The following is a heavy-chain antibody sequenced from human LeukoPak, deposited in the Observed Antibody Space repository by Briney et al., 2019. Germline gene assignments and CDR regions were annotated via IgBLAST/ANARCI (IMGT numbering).Heavy chain of an antibody. J-gene: IGHJ5*02. CDR3: ARLFRRIAAGGCFDP. CDR1: GFTFSSYW. V-gene: IGHV4-59*01. D-gene: IGHD6-13*01. Sequence: GSLRLSCAASGFTFSSYWMSWIRQPPGKGLEWIGYIYYSGSTNYNPSLKSRVTISVDTSKNQFSLKLSSVTAADTAVYYCARLFRRIAAGGCFDPWGQGTLVTVSS. CDR2: IYYSGST.